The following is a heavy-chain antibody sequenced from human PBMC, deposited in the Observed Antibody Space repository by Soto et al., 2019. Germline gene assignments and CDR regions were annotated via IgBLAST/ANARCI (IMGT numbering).Heavy chain of an antibody. CDR2: ISWNSGSI. CDR3: AKAQLYDAGSGSYYPYYYYAMDV. CDR1: GFTFDDYA. V-gene: IGHV3-9*01. D-gene: IGHD3-10*01. Sequence: EVQLVESGGGSVQPGRSLRLSCAASGFTFDDYAMHWVRQAPGKGLEWVSGISWNSGSIGYADSVKGRFTISRDNAKNSLYLQMNSLRAEDTALYYCAKAQLYDAGSGSYYPYYYYAMDVWGQGTTVTVSS. J-gene: IGHJ6*02.